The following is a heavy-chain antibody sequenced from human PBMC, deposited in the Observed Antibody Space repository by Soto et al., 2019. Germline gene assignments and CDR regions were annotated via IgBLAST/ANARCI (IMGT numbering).Heavy chain of an antibody. CDR1: GGSISSYY. CDR3: ARTGYYDSSGYFDY. D-gene: IGHD3-22*01. CDR2: IYYSGST. V-gene: IGHV4-59*01. Sequence: SETLSLTCTVSGGSISSYYWSWIRQPPGKGLEWIGYIYYSGSTNYNPSLKSRVTVSVDTSKNQFSLKLSSVTAADTAVYYCARTGYYDSSGYFDYWGQGTLVTVSS. J-gene: IGHJ4*02.